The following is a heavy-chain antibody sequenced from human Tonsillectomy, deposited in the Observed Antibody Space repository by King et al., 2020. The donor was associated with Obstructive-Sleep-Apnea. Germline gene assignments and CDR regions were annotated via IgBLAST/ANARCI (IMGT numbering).Heavy chain of an antibody. CDR3: ASGPSLGGENDY. V-gene: IGHV4-39*07. J-gene: IGHJ4*02. D-gene: IGHD3-10*01. CDR2: IYYIGST. Sequence: LQLQESGPGLVKPSETLSLTCTVSGVSISTSFYWTWILQPPGKGLEWIGGIYYIGSTYYNPSLKIRVSISLDTAKNPVSLNPGSVTAADPAMYYCASGPSLGGENDYWGQGTLVTVSS. CDR1: GVSISTSFY.